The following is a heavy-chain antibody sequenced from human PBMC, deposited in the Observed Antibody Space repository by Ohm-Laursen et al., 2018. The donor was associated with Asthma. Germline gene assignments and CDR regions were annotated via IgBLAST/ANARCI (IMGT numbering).Heavy chain of an antibody. V-gene: IGHV3-30*18. CDR1: GFTFSSYG. CDR2: ISYDGSNK. J-gene: IGHJ6*02. CDR3: AKDYGDHYYYYGMDV. D-gene: IGHD4-17*01. Sequence: SLRISCAASGFTFSSYGMHWVRQAPGKGLEWVAVISYDGSNKYYADSVKGRFTISRDNSKNTLYLQMNSLRAEDTAVYYCAKDYGDHYYYYGMDVWGQGTTVTVSS.